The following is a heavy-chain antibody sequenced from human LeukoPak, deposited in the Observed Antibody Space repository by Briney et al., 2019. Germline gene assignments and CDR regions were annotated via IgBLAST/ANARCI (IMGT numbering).Heavy chain of an antibody. CDR2: IYYSGST. D-gene: IGHD4-11*01. CDR3: ARTAYSNYVIDY. Sequence: SETLSLTXTVSGDSISSSSYYWGWIRQPPGKGLEWIGSIYYSGSTYYNPSLKSRVTISVDTSKNQFSLKLSSVTAADTAVYYCARTAYSNYVIDYWGQGTLVTVSS. V-gene: IGHV4-39*01. J-gene: IGHJ4*02. CDR1: GDSISSSSYY.